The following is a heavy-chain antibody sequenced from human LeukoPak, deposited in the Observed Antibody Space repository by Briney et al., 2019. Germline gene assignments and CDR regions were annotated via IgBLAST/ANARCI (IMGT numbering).Heavy chain of an antibody. D-gene: IGHD3-22*01. CDR1: GFTFSSYA. Sequence: GGSLRLSCAASGFTFSSYAMSWVRQAPGKGLEWVSAISDGGGSTYYADSVKGRFTISRDNSKNTLYLQMNSLRAEDTAVYYCAKPYYYDSSGYYRGLYYFDYWGQGTLVTVSS. CDR3: AKPYYYDSSGYYRGLYYFDY. V-gene: IGHV3-23*01. J-gene: IGHJ4*02. CDR2: ISDGGGST.